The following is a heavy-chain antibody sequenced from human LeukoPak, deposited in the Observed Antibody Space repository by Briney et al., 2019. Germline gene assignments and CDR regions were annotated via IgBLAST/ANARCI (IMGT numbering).Heavy chain of an antibody. CDR3: ARRPGLRMYYFDY. V-gene: IGHV4-34*01. J-gene: IGHJ4*02. CDR2: INYSGST. CDR1: GGSFSSYY. D-gene: IGHD4-17*01. Sequence: PSETLSLTCAVYGGSFSSYYWSWIRQPPGKGLEWIGEINYSGSTNYNPSLKSRVTISVDTSKNQFSLKLSSVTAADTAMYYCARRPGLRMYYFDYWGQGTLVTVSS.